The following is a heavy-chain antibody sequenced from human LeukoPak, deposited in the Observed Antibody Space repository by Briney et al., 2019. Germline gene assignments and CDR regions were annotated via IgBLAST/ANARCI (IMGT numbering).Heavy chain of an antibody. CDR3: ARLRRVTVATYNYYYLDL. J-gene: IGHJ2*01. V-gene: IGHV4-59*01. CDR2: VYYTGTT. D-gene: IGHD6-19*01. Sequence: SETLSLTCTVSGGSISPDYWGWIRQPPGKGLEWIAYVYYTGTTNFNPSLKSRFRISVHTSRNQLSLRLASVPAADTAVYYCARLRRVTVATYNYYYLDLWGRGTLVTVSS. CDR1: GGSISPDY.